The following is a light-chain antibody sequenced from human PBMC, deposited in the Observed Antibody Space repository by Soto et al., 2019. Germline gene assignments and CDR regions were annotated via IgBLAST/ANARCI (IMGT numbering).Light chain of an antibody. CDR3: QQRSNWSWT. V-gene: IGKV3-11*01. CDR1: QSVSSY. Sequence: EIVLTQSPATLSLSPGERATLSCRASQSVSSYLAWYQQKPGQAPRLLIYDASTRATGIPARFSGSGSGTDFTLTISSLETEDFAVYYCQQRSNWSWTFGQGTKVDIK. CDR2: DAS. J-gene: IGKJ1*01.